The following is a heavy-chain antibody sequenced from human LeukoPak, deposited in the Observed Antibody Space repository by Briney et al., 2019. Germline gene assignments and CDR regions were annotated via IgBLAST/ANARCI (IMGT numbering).Heavy chain of an antibody. CDR2: INPNSGGT. CDR3: ARGTRYCSSTSCYGMDV. Sequence: ASVKVSCKASGYTFTGYYMHWVRQAPGQGLEWMGRINPNSGGTNYAQKFQGWVTMTRDTSISTAYMELSRLRSDDTAVYYCARGTRYCSSTSCYGMDVWGQGTTVTVSS. J-gene: IGHJ6*02. CDR1: GYTFTGYY. D-gene: IGHD2-2*01. V-gene: IGHV1-2*04.